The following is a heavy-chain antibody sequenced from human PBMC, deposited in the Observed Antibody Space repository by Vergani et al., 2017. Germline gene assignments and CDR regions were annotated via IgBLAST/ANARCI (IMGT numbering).Heavy chain of an antibody. Sequence: EVQLVESGGGLVQPGGSLRLSCAASGFTFSSYDMHWVRQATGKGLEWVSAIGTAGDTYYPGSVKGRFTISRENAKNSFYLQMNSLRAEDTAVYYYARVSHIVVVPAAIPDAFDIWGQGTMVTVSS. CDR3: ARVSHIVVVPAAIPDAFDI. CDR1: GFTFSSYD. D-gene: IGHD2-2*02. V-gene: IGHV3-13*01. CDR2: IGTAGDT. J-gene: IGHJ3*02.